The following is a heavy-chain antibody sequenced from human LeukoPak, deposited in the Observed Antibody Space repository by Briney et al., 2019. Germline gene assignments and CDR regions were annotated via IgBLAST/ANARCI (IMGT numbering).Heavy chain of an antibody. V-gene: IGHV4-34*01. J-gene: IGHJ3*02. D-gene: IGHD1-26*01. CDR1: GGSFSGYY. Sequence: PSETLSLTCAVYGGSFSGYYWSWIRQPPGKGLEWIGEINHSGSTNYNPSLKSRITISVDTSKNQFSLKLSSVTAADTAVYYCARVGRVGATPGTILGAFDIWGQGTMVTVSS. CDR2: INHSGST. CDR3: ARVGRVGATPGTILGAFDI.